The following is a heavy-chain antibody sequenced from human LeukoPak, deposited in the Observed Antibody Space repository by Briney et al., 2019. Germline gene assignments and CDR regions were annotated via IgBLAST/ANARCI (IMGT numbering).Heavy chain of an antibody. J-gene: IGHJ5*02. V-gene: IGHV4-59*12. CDR1: GGSISSYY. CDR2: IYYSGST. CDR3: ARDRDSSSWSWWFDP. Sequence: PSETLSLTCTVSGGSISSYYWSWIRQPPGKGLEWIGYIYYSGSTNYNPSLKSRVTISVDTSKNQFSLKLSSVTAADTAVYYCARDRDSSSWSWWFDPWGQGTLVTVSS. D-gene: IGHD6-13*01.